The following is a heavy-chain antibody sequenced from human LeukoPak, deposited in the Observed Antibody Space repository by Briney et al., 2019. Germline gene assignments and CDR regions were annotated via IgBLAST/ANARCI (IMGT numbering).Heavy chain of an antibody. Sequence: SETLSLTCSVSGGSISGYYWSWIRQPPGKGLEWIAYIYYSGSTNYSPSLKSRVTISVDTSKNQFSLKLTSVTAADTAVYYCARLSRIAAAGRYDYHSLDVWGKGTTVTVSS. CDR2: IYYSGST. J-gene: IGHJ6*04. CDR1: GGSISGYY. CDR3: ARLSRIAAAGRYDYHSLDV. V-gene: IGHV4-59*01. D-gene: IGHD6-13*01.